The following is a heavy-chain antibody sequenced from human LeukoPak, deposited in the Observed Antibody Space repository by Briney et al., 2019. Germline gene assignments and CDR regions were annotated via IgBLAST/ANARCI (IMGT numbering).Heavy chain of an antibody. V-gene: IGHV3-48*01. D-gene: IGHD1-1*01. CDR1: GFTFSSYS. CDR2: ITRDSGII. CDR3: ARDLNWDFDC. J-gene: IGHJ4*02. Sequence: GGSLRLSCAASGFTFSSYSMNWIRQAPGKGLEWVSYITRDSGIITYADSVKGRFTISRDNAKNSLWLQMNSLRAEDTAVYYCARDLNWDFDCWGQGTLVTVSS.